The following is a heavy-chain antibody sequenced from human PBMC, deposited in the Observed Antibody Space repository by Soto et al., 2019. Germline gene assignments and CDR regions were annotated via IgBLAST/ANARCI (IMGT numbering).Heavy chain of an antibody. CDR1: VITFNSYA. V-gene: IGHV1-69*13. D-gene: IGHD2-2*02. CDR3: AVTRLGYCSSTSCYTGWFDP. J-gene: IGHJ5*02. CDR2: IIPIFCTS. Sequence: VKGSFQAYVITFNSYAISWVRPAPWQGLEWMGGIIPIFCTSNYAQKLQGRVTITADKSTSTAYMELGSLRSEDTAVYYCAVTRLGYCSSTSCYTGWFDPWGQGTLVTVSS.